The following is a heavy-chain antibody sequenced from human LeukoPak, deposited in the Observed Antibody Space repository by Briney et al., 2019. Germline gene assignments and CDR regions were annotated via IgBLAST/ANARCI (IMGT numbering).Heavy chain of an antibody. V-gene: IGHV4-38-2*02. Sequence: PSETLSLTCTVSGGSISSYYWGWIRQPPGKGLEWIGSIYHSGSTYYNPSLKSRVTISVDTSKNQFSLKLSSVTAADAAVYYCARPAREYVGATPLYYYYYMDVWGKGTTVTVSS. D-gene: IGHD1-26*01. CDR1: GGSISSYY. J-gene: IGHJ6*03. CDR2: IYHSGST. CDR3: ARPAREYVGATPLYYYYYMDV.